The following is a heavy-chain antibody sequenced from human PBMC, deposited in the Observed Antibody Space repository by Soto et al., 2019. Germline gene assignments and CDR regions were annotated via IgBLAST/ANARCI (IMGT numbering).Heavy chain of an antibody. V-gene: IGHV1-69*13. Sequence: PVEVSCKASGGTFSSYAISWVRQDPGQGLEWMGGIIPIFGTANYAQKFQGRVTITADESTSTAYMELSSLRSEDTAVYYCARDHYGDGHNAFDIWGQGKMVTVSS. J-gene: IGHJ3*02. CDR1: GGTFSSYA. CDR2: IIPIFGTA. CDR3: ARDHYGDGHNAFDI. D-gene: IGHD4-17*01.